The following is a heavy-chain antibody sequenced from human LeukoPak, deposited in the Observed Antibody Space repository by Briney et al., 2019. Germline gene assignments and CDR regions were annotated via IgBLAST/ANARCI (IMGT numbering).Heavy chain of an antibody. CDR3: VRGSNPDY. Sequence: QPGGSLRLSCLASGLTFTSYAMHWVRQAPGKGLEYVSAITTNGAGTYYADSVKGRFTISRDNFKNTLYLRVTSLRVEDTAVYYCVRGSNPDYWGQGTLVTVSS. J-gene: IGHJ4*02. CDR1: GLTFTSYA. CDR2: ITTNGAGT. V-gene: IGHV3-64D*06. D-gene: IGHD4-11*01.